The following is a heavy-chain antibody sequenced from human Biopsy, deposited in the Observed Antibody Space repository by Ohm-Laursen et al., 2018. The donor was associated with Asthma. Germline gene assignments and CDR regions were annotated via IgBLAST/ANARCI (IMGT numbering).Heavy chain of an antibody. CDR3: VRGSSSWHHGPFHYYYGLDV. V-gene: IGHV4-39*01. Sequence: GTLSLTCSLSSGSGGYMRRGNYYWGWIRQPPGKGLEWIGCIYYSGTTYYNPSLESRVTVSGDTSKNQFSLKLTSVTAADTAVYYCVRGSSSWHHGPFHYYYGLDVWGQGTTATVSS. D-gene: IGHD6-13*01. J-gene: IGHJ6*02. CDR1: SGSGGYMRRGNYY. CDR2: IYYSGTT.